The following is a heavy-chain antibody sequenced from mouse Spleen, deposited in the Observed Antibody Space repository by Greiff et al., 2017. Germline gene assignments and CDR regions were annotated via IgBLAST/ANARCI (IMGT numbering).Heavy chain of an antibody. Sequence: QVQLQQSGAELVRPGASVTLSCTASGYTFTDYEMHWVKQTPVHGLEWIGAIDPETGGTAYNQKFKGKAILTADKSSSTAYMELRSLTSEDSAVYYCTSYYGNYGYFDVWGAGTTVTVSS. CDR3: TSYYGNYGYFDV. CDR1: GYTFTDYE. D-gene: IGHD2-10*01. J-gene: IGHJ1*01. CDR2: IDPETGGT. V-gene: IGHV1-15*01.